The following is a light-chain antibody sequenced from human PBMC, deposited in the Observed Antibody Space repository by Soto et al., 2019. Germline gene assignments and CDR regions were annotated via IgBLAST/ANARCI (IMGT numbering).Light chain of an antibody. Sequence: QSVLTQPPSASGTPGQRVSISCSGSNSNIGSKYVYWYQQLPGTAPKLLMYRNNQRPSGVPDRFSGSKSGTSASLAISGLRSEDEADYYCAAWDNNLGGPAFGGGTKLPVL. CDR3: AAWDNNLGGPA. J-gene: IGLJ2*01. CDR1: NSNIGSKY. CDR2: RNN. V-gene: IGLV1-47*01.